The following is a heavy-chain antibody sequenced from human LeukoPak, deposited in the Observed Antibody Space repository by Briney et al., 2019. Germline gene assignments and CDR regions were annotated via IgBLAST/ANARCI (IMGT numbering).Heavy chain of an antibody. CDR1: GGTFSSYA. CDR2: IIPIFGTA. D-gene: IGHD1-26*01. V-gene: IGHV1-69*06. J-gene: IGHJ5*02. Sequence: SVKVSCKASGGTFSSYAISWVRQAPGQGLEWMGGIIPIFGTANYAQKFQGRVTITADKSTSTAYMELSSLRSEDTAVYYCARDNSVGDTAWWFDPWGQGTLVTVSS. CDR3: ARDNSVGDTAWWFDP.